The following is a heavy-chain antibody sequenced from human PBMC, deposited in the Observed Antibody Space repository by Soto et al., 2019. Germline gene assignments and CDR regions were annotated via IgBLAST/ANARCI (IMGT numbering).Heavy chain of an antibody. Sequence: ASVKVSCKASGYMFTKSAMHWVRQAPGQRLEWMGWISGNSGNTKYSPKLQDRVTITRDTSASTAYMELSSLRSEDTALYYCARDGVAAGNINFDYWGQGTLVTVSS. CDR2: ISGNSGNT. V-gene: IGHV1-3*01. CDR1: GYMFTKSA. D-gene: IGHD6-19*01. J-gene: IGHJ4*01. CDR3: ARDGVAAGNINFDY.